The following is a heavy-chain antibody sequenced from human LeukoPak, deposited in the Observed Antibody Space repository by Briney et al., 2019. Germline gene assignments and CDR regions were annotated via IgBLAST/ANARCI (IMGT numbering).Heavy chain of an antibody. CDR3: ARGWWELPPRGYYYMDV. V-gene: IGHV1-8*01. CDR1: GYTFTSYD. Sequence: ASVKVSCKASGYTFTSYDINWVRQATGQGLEWMGYMNPNSGNTAYAQKFQGRVTMTRNISISTAYMELSSLRSEDTAVYYCARGWWELPPRGYYYMDVWGKGTTVTISS. D-gene: IGHD1-26*01. CDR2: MNPNSGNT. J-gene: IGHJ6*03.